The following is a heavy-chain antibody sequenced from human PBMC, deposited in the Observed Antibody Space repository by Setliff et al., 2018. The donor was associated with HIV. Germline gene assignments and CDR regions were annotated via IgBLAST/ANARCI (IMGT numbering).Heavy chain of an antibody. Sequence: ASVKVSCKASGYIFKNYGITWVRQAPGQGLEWMGWMSTSDDNTHYAQKIQGSVTMAKDTYMSTAYMELRSLRSDDTAVYYCARAPWGPVADISYWGQGTLVTVSS. CDR1: GYIFKNYG. CDR3: ARAPWGPVADISY. D-gene: IGHD6-19*01. J-gene: IGHJ4*02. CDR2: MSTSDDNT. V-gene: IGHV1-18*01.